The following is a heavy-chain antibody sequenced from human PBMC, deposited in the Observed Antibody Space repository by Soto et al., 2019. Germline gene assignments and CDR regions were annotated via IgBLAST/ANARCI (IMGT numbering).Heavy chain of an antibody. CDR1: GGTFSGYT. D-gene: IGHD3-9*01. V-gene: IGHV1-69*04. Sequence: SVKVSCKASGGTFSGYTISWVRQAPGQGLEWMGRIIPILGIANYAQKFQGRVTITADKSTSTAYMELSSLRSEDTAVYYCARDIHYDILPAPSFPPGAFDTWGKGTMVTV. CDR3: ARDIHYDILPAPSFPPGAFDT. J-gene: IGHJ3*02. CDR2: IIPILGIA.